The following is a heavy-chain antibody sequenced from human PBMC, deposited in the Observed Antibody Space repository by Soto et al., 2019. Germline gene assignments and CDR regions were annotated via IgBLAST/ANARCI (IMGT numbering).Heavy chain of an antibody. CDR1: GYTFTXYY. Sequence: ASVKVSCKGAGYTFTXYYMHWGRQAPGQGLEWMGIINPSGGSTSYAQKFQGRVTMTRDTSTSTVYMELSSLRSEDTAVYYCARVLGMRHEYYYYGMDVWGQGTTVTVSS. CDR2: INPSGGST. V-gene: IGHV1-46*01. J-gene: IGHJ6*02. CDR3: ARVLGMRHEYYYYGMDV. D-gene: IGHD3-16*01.